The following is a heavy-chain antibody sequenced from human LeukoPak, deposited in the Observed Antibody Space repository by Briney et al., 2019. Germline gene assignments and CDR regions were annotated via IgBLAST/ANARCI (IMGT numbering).Heavy chain of an antibody. J-gene: IGHJ5*02. CDR1: GGTFSSYA. V-gene: IGHV1-69*05. CDR3: ARASYSGSYEVFDP. D-gene: IGHD1-26*01. CDR2: IIPIFGTA. Sequence: SVKVSCRASGGTFSSYAISWVRQAPGQGLEWMGGIIPIFGTANYAQKLQGGVTMTTDTSTSTAYMELRSLRSDDTAVYYCARASYSGSYEVFDPWGQGTLVTVSS.